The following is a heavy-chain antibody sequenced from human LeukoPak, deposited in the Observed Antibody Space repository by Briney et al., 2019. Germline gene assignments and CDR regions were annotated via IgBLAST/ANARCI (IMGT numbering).Heavy chain of an antibody. D-gene: IGHD3-3*01. V-gene: IGHV1-69*04. CDR3: ARGHYDLWSGYRYYYYYGMDV. J-gene: IGHJ6*02. CDR1: GGTFSSYA. Sequence: ASVKVSCKASGGTFSSYAISWVRQAPGQGLEWMGRIIPIFGIANYAQKFQGRVTITADKSTSTAYMELSSLRSEDTAVYYCARGHYDLWSGYRYYYYYGMDVWGQGTTVTASS. CDR2: IIPIFGIA.